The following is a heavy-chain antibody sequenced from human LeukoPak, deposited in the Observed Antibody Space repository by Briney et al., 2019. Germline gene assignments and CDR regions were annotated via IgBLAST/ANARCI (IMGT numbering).Heavy chain of an antibody. CDR1: GGPISGSGYY. Sequence: SQTLSLTCTVSGGPISGSGYYWSWIRQPAGKVLEWIVRIYASWSTNYNPSLKSRVTISMDTSNNQFSLMLRSVTAADTAMYYCATDKINYGASVVGAFDIWGQGAMVTVSS. D-gene: IGHD4-17*01. CDR3: ATDKINYGASVVGAFDI. J-gene: IGHJ3*02. V-gene: IGHV4-61*02. CDR2: IYASWST.